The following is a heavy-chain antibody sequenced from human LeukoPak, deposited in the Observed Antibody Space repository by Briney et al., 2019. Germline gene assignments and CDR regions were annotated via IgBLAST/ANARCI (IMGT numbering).Heavy chain of an antibody. CDR2: IYPGEYDT. CDR3: ARQYDYDSSGYQPPFDY. V-gene: IGHV5-51*01. D-gene: IGHD3-22*01. CDR1: GYSFTSYW. Sequence: HGESLEISCKGSGYSFTSYWLGWGRQVPGKGLEGMGIIYPGEYDTRYSPSFQGQVTISADKSISTAYLQWSSLKASDTAMYYCARQYDYDSSGYQPPFDYWGQGTLVTVSS. J-gene: IGHJ4*02.